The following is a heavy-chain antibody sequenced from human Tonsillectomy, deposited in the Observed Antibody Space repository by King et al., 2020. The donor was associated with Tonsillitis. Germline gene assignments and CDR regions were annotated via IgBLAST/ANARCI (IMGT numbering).Heavy chain of an antibody. CDR3: ASLPAYSSSSFVFDF. Sequence: QLQESGPGLVKPSETLSLTCTVSGGSISSTSYFWGWIRQPPGKGLEWIGNIYYYSGSTYYTPSLKSRVTISVDTSKNQFSLRLSSVTAADTAVYYCASLPAYSSSSFVFDFWGQGTMVTVSS. V-gene: IGHV4-39*01. D-gene: IGHD6-6*01. CDR1: GGSISSTSYF. CDR2: IYYYSGST. J-gene: IGHJ3*01.